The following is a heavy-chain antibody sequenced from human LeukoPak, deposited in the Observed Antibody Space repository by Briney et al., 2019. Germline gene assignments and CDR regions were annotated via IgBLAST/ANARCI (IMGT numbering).Heavy chain of an antibody. CDR2: ISGSGGST. Sequence: GGSLRLSCAASGFTFSSYAMSWVRQAPGKGLEWVSAISGSGGSTYYADSVKGRFTISRDNAKNSLYLQMNSLRAEDMALYYCAKDISSDGGGSYFDYWGQGTLVTVSS. J-gene: IGHJ4*02. CDR1: GFTFSSYA. V-gene: IGHV3-23*01. D-gene: IGHD1-26*01. CDR3: AKDISSDGGGSYFDY.